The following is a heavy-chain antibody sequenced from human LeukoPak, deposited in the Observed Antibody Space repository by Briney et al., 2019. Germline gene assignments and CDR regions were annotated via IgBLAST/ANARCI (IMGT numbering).Heavy chain of an antibody. J-gene: IGHJ5*02. Sequence: GASVTVSCKASGGTFSSYAISWVRQAPGQGLEWMGVIIPIFGTANYAQKFQGRVTITTDESTSTAYMELSSLRSEDTAVYYCARGGVVVPAAIAWFDPWGQGTLVTVSS. CDR2: IIPIFGTA. D-gene: IGHD2-2*01. V-gene: IGHV1-69*05. CDR1: GGTFSSYA. CDR3: ARGGVVVPAAIAWFDP.